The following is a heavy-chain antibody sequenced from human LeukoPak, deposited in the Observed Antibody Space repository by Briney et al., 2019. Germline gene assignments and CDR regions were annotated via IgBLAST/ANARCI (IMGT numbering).Heavy chain of an antibody. D-gene: IGHD4-17*01. V-gene: IGHV4-34*01. CDR3: TKMTTGHDY. Sequence: SETLSLTCAVSGVSFDDYYWSWVRQTPGKGLEWIGEINHSGYTNDSPSLKSRVTLSIDTSRKQFSLNLRSVTVADAGIYYCTKMTTGHDYWGQGTLVTVSS. CDR2: INHSGYT. J-gene: IGHJ4*02. CDR1: GVSFDDYY.